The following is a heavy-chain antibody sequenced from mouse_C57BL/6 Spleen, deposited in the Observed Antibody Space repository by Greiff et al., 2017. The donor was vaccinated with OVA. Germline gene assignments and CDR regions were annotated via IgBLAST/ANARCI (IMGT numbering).Heavy chain of an antibody. D-gene: IGHD2-2*01. CDR1: GYTFTNYW. CDR3: ARYGYDHRGFAY. Sequence: VQLQQSGAELVRPGTSVKMSCKASGYTFTNYWIGWVKQRPGHGLEWIGDIYPGGGYTNYNEKFKGKATLTADKSSSTAYMQFSSLTSEESAIYYCARYGYDHRGFAYWGQGTLVTVSA. CDR2: IYPGGGYT. V-gene: IGHV1-63*01. J-gene: IGHJ3*01.